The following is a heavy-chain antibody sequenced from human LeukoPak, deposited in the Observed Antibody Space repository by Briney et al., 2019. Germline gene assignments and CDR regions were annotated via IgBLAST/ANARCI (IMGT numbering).Heavy chain of an antibody. D-gene: IGHD3-9*01. CDR3: ARVDVGDDILTGYPLDY. CDR2: INWNGGST. Sequence: PGGPLRLSCAASGFTFDDYGMSWVRQAPGKGLEWVSGINWNGGSTGYADSVKGRFTISRDNAKNSLYLQMNSLRAEDTALYYCARVDVGDDILTGYPLDYWGQGTLVTVSS. CDR1: GFTFDDYG. V-gene: IGHV3-20*04. J-gene: IGHJ4*02.